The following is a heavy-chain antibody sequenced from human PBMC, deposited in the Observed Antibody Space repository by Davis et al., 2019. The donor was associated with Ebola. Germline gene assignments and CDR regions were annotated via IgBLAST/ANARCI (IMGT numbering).Heavy chain of an antibody. CDR3: AREKGLQFYHYGMDV. Sequence: GGSLRLSCAASGFTFSSYGMHWVRQAPGKGLEWVAFIRYDGSNKYYADSVKGRFTISRDNAKNSLYLQMNSLRAEDTAVYYCAREKGLQFYHYGMDVWGKGTTVTVSS. D-gene: IGHD5-24*01. J-gene: IGHJ6*04. CDR1: GFTFSSYG. CDR2: IRYDGSNK. V-gene: IGHV3-30*02.